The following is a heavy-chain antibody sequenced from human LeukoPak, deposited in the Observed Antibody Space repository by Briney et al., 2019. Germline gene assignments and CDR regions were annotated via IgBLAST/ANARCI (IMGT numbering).Heavy chain of an antibody. D-gene: IGHD2-2*02. CDR1: GGSLSSYY. Sequence: SETLSLTCTVSGGSLSSYYWSWIRQPPGKGLEWIGSIYYSGSTYYNPSLKSRVTISVDTSKNQFSLKLSSVTAADTAVYYCARLEGDCSSTSCYTGWFDPWGQGTLVTVSS. CDR3: ARLEGDCSSTSCYTGWFDP. J-gene: IGHJ5*02. V-gene: IGHV4-59*05. CDR2: IYYSGST.